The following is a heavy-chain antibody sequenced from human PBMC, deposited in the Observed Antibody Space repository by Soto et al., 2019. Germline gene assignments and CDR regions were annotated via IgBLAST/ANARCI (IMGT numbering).Heavy chain of an antibody. D-gene: IGHD2-15*01. CDR1: GFTFRSYA. CDR2: TGGGGVST. J-gene: IGHJ3*02. CDR3: AKIVGGGSHHDAFDI. Sequence: EVQLLESGGGLVEPGGSLRLSCEASGFTFRSYAMTWVRQAPGKGLEWVSYTGGGGVSTYYADSVKGRFTSSRDDSKNTLYLQMNSLRAEDTALYYCAKIVGGGSHHDAFDIWGQGTMVTVSS. V-gene: IGHV3-23*01.